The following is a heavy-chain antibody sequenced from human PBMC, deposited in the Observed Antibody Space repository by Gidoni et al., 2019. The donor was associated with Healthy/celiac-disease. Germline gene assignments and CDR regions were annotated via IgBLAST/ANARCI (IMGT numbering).Heavy chain of an antibody. J-gene: IGHJ4*02. V-gene: IGHV3-48*02. Sequence: EVQLVESGGALVQPGGSLRLSCAAFGSTFSSYSMNWVRQAPGKGLEWVSYISSNSSTIYYADSVKGRFTISRDNAKNSLYLQMNSLRDEDTAVYYCAVRGGWFGPLDYWGQGTLVTVSS. CDR3: AVRGGWFGPLDY. D-gene: IGHD3-10*01. CDR1: GSTFSSYS. CDR2: ISSNSSTI.